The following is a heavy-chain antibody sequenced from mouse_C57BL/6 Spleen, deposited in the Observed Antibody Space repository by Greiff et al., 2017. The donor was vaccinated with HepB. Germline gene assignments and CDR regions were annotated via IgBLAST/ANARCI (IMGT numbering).Heavy chain of an antibody. V-gene: IGHV1-50*01. CDR2: IDPSDSYT. J-gene: IGHJ3*01. D-gene: IGHD1-1*01. Sequence: QVQLQQPGAELVKPGASVKLSCKASGYTFTSYWMQWVKQRPGQGLEWIGEIDPSDSYTNYNQKFKGKATLTVDTSSSTAYMQLSSLTSEDSAVYYGARDGSSYEAWFAYWGQGTLVTVAA. CDR3: ARDGSSYEAWFAY. CDR1: GYTFTSYW.